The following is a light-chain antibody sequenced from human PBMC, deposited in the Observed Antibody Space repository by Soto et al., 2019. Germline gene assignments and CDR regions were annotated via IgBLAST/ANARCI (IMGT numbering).Light chain of an antibody. CDR1: QTISSW. J-gene: IGKJ1*01. CDR3: QHYNSYSEA. V-gene: IGKV1-5*03. CDR2: KAS. Sequence: DIQMTQPPSTLSGSVGDRVTITCRASQTISSWLAWYQRKPGKAPKLLIYKASTLKSGVPSRFSGSGSGTEFTLTISSLQPDDFATYYCQHYNSYSEAFGQGTKVDI.